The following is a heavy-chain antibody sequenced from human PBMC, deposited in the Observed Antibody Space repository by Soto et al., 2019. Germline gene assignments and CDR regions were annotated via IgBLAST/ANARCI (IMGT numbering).Heavy chain of an antibody. D-gene: IGHD2-15*01. Sequence: PGGSLRLSCAASEFTFSSYWMHWVRQAPGKGLVWVSRINSDGSSTSYADSVKGRFTISRDNAKNTLYLQMNSLRAEDTAVYYCVRTSLVVAAATREDYWGQGTLVTVS. J-gene: IGHJ4*02. CDR1: EFTFSSYW. CDR2: INSDGSST. V-gene: IGHV3-74*01. CDR3: VRTSLVVAAATREDY.